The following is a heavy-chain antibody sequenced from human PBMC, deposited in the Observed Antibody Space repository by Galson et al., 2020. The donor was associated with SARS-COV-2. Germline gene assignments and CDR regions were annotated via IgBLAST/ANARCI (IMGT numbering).Heavy chain of an antibody. V-gene: IGHV5-51*01. CDR3: ARLGGFLEWLLPHYYYYFMDV. Sequence: GDSLKNFGKGSGDSFTSYWIGRVRQIPGKRLEWEGKIDPGDTGARYSPSFQGQVTISADKSISTAYLQWSSLKASDTAMYYCARLGGFLEWLLPHYYYYFMDVWGKGTTVTVSS. D-gene: IGHD3-3*01. CDR1: GDSFTSYW. J-gene: IGHJ6*03. CDR2: IDPGDTGA.